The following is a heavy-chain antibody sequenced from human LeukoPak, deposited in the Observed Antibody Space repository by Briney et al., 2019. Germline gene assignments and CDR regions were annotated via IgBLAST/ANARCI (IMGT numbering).Heavy chain of an antibody. Sequence: SGGSLRLSCKGSGYSFTSYWIGWVRQMPGKGLEWMGIIYPGDSDTRYSPSFQGRVTISADKSISTAYLQWSSLKASDTAMYYCARSPDAFDIWGQGTMVTVSS. V-gene: IGHV5-51*01. CDR3: ARSPDAFDI. CDR1: GYSFTSYW. J-gene: IGHJ3*02. CDR2: IYPGDSDT.